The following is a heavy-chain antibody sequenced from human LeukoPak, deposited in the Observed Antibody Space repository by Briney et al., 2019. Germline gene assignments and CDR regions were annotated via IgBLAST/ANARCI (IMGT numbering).Heavy chain of an antibody. D-gene: IGHD3-16*02. J-gene: IGHJ6*03. Sequence: SEALSLTCTVSGYSISSGYYWGWIRQPPGKGLEWIGSIYHSGSTYYNPSLKSRVTISVDTSKNQFSLKLSSVTAADTAVYYCAREYDYVWGSYRTNYYYMDVWGKGTTVTVSS. CDR1: GYSISSGYY. CDR2: IYHSGST. CDR3: AREYDYVWGSYRTNYYYMDV. V-gene: IGHV4-38-2*02.